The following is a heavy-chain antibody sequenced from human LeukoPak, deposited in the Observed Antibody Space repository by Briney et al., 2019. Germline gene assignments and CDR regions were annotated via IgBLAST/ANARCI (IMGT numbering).Heavy chain of an antibody. CDR2: IIPILGIA. Sequence: GASVKVSCKASGGTFSSYAISWVRQAPGQGLEWMGRIIPILGIANYAQKFQGRVTITADKSTNTAYMELSSLRSEDTAVYYCARVLRGEGYFDYWGQGTLVTVSS. J-gene: IGHJ4*02. CDR3: ARVLRGEGYFDY. D-gene: IGHD3-10*01. CDR1: GGTFSSYA. V-gene: IGHV1-69*04.